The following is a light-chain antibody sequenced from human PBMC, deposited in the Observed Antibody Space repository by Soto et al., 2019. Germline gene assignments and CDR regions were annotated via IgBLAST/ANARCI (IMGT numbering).Light chain of an antibody. CDR1: QSISGW. J-gene: IGKJ1*01. Sequence: IQMTQYPSTLSASVGDRVTITCRASQSISGWLAWYQQKPGKAPKLLIYEASSLESGVPSRFSGSGSGTEFTLIISGLQPDDFATYYCQHYKSYPWTFGQGTKVDIK. CDR2: EAS. CDR3: QHYKSYPWT. V-gene: IGKV1-5*01.